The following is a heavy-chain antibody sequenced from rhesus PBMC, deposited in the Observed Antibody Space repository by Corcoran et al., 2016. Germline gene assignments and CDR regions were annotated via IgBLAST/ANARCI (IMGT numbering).Heavy chain of an antibody. CDR1: GLSLSTSGMG. CDR2: IYWDDGK. Sequence: QVTLQESGPALVKPTQTLTLTCTFSGLSLSTSGMGVGWIPTPTRKTLEWLALIYWDDGKSYITSLKSRLTISKDTSKNQVVLTMTNMDTVDTATYYCARVRGSGWTNYFDYWGQGVLVTVSS. V-gene: IGHV2-1*01. J-gene: IGHJ4*01. CDR3: ARVRGSGWTNYFDY. D-gene: IGHD6-31*01.